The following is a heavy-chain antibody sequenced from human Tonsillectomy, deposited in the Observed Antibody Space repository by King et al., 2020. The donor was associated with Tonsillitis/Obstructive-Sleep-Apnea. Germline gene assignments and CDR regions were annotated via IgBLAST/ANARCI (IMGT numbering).Heavy chain of an antibody. CDR1: GDSVSSNSAA. D-gene: IGHD1-20*01. CDR3: IRSNWNAIGYYYGMDV. CDR2: TYYRSKWYN. J-gene: IGHJ6*02. V-gene: IGHV6-1*01. Sequence: VQLQQSGPGLVKPSQTLSLTCAISGDSVSSNSAAWNWIRQSPSRGLEWLGRTYYRSKWYNDYAVSVKSRLTINPDTSKNHFSLHLSSVTPEDTAVYYCIRSNWNAIGYYYGMDVWGQGTTVTVSS.